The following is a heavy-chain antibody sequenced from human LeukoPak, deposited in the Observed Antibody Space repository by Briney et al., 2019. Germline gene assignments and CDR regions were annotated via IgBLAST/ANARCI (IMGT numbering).Heavy chain of an antibody. D-gene: IGHD6-19*01. Sequence: SETPSLTCTVSGGSISSSSYYWGWIRQPPGKGLEWIGSIYYSGSTYYNPSLKSRVTISVDTSKNQFSLKLSSVTAADTAVYYCARDRSGWYYFDYWGQGTLVTVSS. CDR3: ARDRSGWYYFDY. J-gene: IGHJ4*02. CDR1: GGSISSSSYY. V-gene: IGHV4-39*02. CDR2: IYYSGST.